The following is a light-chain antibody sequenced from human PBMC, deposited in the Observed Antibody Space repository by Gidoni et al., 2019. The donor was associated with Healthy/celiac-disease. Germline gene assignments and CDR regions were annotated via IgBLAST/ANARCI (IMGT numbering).Light chain of an antibody. Sequence: DIQITPSPSSLSASVGDRVTITCRASQSISSYLNWYQQKPGKAPKLLIYAASSLQSGVPSRFSGSGSGTDFTLTISSLQPEDFATYYCQQSYSTPPTFGGGTKVEIK. CDR3: QQSYSTPPT. CDR1: QSISSY. V-gene: IGKV1-39*01. CDR2: AAS. J-gene: IGKJ4*01.